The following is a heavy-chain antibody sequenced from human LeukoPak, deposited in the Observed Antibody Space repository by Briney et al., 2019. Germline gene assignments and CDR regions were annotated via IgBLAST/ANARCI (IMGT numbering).Heavy chain of an antibody. CDR3: ARLEVAAAGTYYYYYMDV. CDR1: GGSFSGYY. D-gene: IGHD6-13*01. Sequence: SETLSLTCAVYGGSFSGYYWSWIRQPPGKGLEWIGEINHSGSTNYNPSLKSRVTISVDTSKNQFSLKLSSVTAADTAVYYCARLEVAAAGTYYYYYMDVWGKGTTVTISS. J-gene: IGHJ6*03. V-gene: IGHV4-34*01. CDR2: INHSGST.